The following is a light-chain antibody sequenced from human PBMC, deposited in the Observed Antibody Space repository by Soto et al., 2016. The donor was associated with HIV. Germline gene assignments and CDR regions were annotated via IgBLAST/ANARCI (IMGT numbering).Light chain of an antibody. CDR2: ATS. CDR3: QQSHSPPRT. J-gene: IGKJ1*01. CDR1: QSISNY. Sequence: DIQMTQSPPSLSASVGDRVTITCRASQSISNYLNWYQQKPGKAPKVLISATSDLQSGVPSRFSGSRSGREFTLTISSLQPEDSATYYCQQSHSPPRTFGQGTKVEIK. V-gene: IGKV1-39*01.